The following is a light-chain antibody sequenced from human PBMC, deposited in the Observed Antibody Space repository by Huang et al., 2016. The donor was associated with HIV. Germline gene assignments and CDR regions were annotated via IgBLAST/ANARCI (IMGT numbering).Light chain of an antibody. CDR1: QSISVN. CDR2: DAS. J-gene: IGKJ1*01. CDR3: QHYDTRPPWT. Sequence: EIVMTQSPATLSGSPGERASLSSRASQSISVNLAWYQQKPGQAPRLLIFDASTRATGIPARFSGTGSGTEFVLTINSLQSEDSAVYYCQHYDTRPPWTFGQGTKVEI. V-gene: IGKV3-15*01.